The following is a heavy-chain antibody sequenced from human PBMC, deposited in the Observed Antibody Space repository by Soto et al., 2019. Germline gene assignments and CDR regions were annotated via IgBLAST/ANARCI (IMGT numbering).Heavy chain of an antibody. D-gene: IGHD2-21*01. CDR2: ITGSGGAV. CDR1: GFDFSGSE. Sequence: EVKLVESGGDLVQPGGSLRLSCTASGFDFSGSEMNWFRQTPGKGLERLAYITGSGGAVFHADSVKGRFSISRDNAKNSLFLEMNTLTADDAGVYYCAKVAPFILGSPIWGQGTLVTVSS. J-gene: IGHJ4*02. CDR3: AKVAPFILGSPI. V-gene: IGHV3-48*03.